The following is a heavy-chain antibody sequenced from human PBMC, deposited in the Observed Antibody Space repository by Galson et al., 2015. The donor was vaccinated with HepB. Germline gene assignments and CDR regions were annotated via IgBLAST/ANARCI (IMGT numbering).Heavy chain of an antibody. CDR3: AREYCGGDCYFDY. J-gene: IGHJ4*02. CDR2: ISYDGSNK. Sequence: SLRLSCAASGFTFSSYAMHWVRQAPGKGLEWVAVISYDGSNKYYADSVKGRFTISRDNSKNTLYLQMNSLRAEDTAVYYCAREYCGGDCYFDYWGQGTLVTVSS. D-gene: IGHD2-21*02. CDR1: GFTFSSYA. V-gene: IGHV3-30-3*01.